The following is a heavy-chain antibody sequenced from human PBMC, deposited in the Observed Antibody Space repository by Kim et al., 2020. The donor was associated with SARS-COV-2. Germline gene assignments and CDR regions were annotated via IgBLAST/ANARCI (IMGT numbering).Heavy chain of an antibody. Sequence: GVSLRLSCAASGFTFGDYAMHWVRQVPGKGLEWVSGISWNSGIIGYADSVKGRFTISRDNAKNSLHVQMNSLRAEDSAFYYCARGHIGLVSGMDVWGQGTTVTVSS. J-gene: IGHJ6*02. V-gene: IGHV3-9*01. CDR3: ARGHIGLVSGMDV. CDR2: ISWNSGII. CDR1: GFTFGDYA. D-gene: IGHD2-8*02.